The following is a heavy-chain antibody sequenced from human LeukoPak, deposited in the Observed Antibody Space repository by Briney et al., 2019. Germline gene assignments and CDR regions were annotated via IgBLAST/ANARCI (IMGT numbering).Heavy chain of an antibody. D-gene: IGHD1-1*01. CDR2: ISYDGGNT. V-gene: IGHV3-30-3*01. Sequence: GGALRLSCAASGFTFSSNAIHWVRQAPGKGLEWVAEISYDGGNTYYADSVKGRFTISRDNSKNTLYLQMNSLRAEDTAVYYCAKEGTGIHFDYWGQGTLVTVSS. J-gene: IGHJ4*02. CDR3: AKEGTGIHFDY. CDR1: GFTFSSNA.